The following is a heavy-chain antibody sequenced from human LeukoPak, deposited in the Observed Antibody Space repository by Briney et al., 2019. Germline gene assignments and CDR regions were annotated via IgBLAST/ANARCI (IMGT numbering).Heavy chain of an antibody. CDR2: ISGSGDFR. Sequence: GGSLRLSCAASGFIFSTYAATWVRQIPGKGLEWVSVISGSGDFRYYADSVKGRFTISRDDSKNTLYLQMNSLRAEDSALYYCARGGRGSAAVVAPRSFDIWGQGTMVTVSS. CDR3: ARGGRGSAAVVAPRSFDI. J-gene: IGHJ3*02. D-gene: IGHD3-22*01. V-gene: IGHV3-23*01. CDR1: GFIFSTYA.